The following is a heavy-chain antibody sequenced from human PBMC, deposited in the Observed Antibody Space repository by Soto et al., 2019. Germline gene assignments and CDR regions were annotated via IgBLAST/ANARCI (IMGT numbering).Heavy chain of an antibody. CDR3: ARADDDILTGYSNWFDP. CDR1: GFTFSSYG. D-gene: IGHD3-9*01. J-gene: IGHJ5*02. Sequence: AXGSLRLSCAASGFTFSSYGMHWVRQAPGKGLEWVAVIWYDGSNKYYADSVKGRFTISRDNSKNTLYLQMNSLRAEDTAVYYCARADDDILTGYSNWFDPWGEGTLVTVSS. V-gene: IGHV3-33*01. CDR2: IWYDGSNK.